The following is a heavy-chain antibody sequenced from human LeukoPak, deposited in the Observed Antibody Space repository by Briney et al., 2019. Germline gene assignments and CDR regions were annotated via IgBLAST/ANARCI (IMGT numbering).Heavy chain of an antibody. Sequence: ASVKVSCKASGYTFTSYYMHWVRQAPGQGLEWMGIINPSGGSTSYAQKFQGRVTMTRDMSTSTVYMELSSLRSEDTAVYYCARSLIVYYYDSSGYLDYWGQGTLVTVSS. CDR3: ARSLIVYYYDSSGYLDY. V-gene: IGHV1-46*01. CDR2: INPSGGST. D-gene: IGHD3-22*01. CDR1: GYTFTSYY. J-gene: IGHJ4*02.